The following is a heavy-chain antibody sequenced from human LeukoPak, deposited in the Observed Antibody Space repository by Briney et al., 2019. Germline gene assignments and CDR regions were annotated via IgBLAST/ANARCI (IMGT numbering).Heavy chain of an antibody. D-gene: IGHD3-3*01. Sequence: ASVKVSCKASGYTFTSYYMHWVRQAPGQGLEWMGIINPSGGSTSSAQKFQGRVTMTRDTSTSTVYMELSSLRSEDTAVYYCATAFSLNWFDPWGQGSLVTVSS. J-gene: IGHJ5*02. CDR1: GYTFTSYY. CDR2: INPSGGST. V-gene: IGHV1-46*03. CDR3: ATAFSLNWFDP.